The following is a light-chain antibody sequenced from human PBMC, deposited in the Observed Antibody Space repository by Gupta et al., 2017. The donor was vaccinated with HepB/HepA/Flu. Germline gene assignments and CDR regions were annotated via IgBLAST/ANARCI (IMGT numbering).Light chain of an antibody. Sequence: DIQMTQSPSFLSASVGDRVTITCRASHGISSYLAWYQQKPGKVPKLLIYAASTLQSGVPSRFSGSGSGTEFTITISSLQPEDFATYYCQQLNSYPLTFGPGTKVDIK. CDR3: QQLNSYPLT. CDR2: AAS. CDR1: HGISSY. V-gene: IGKV1-9*01. J-gene: IGKJ3*01.